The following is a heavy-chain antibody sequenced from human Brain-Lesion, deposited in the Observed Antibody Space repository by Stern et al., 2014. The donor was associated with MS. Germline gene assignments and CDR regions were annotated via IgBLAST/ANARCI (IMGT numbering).Heavy chain of an antibody. J-gene: IGHJ4*02. V-gene: IGHV1-8*01. D-gene: IGHD2-2*01. CDR3: ARAVRNQLLSEY. CDR2: MNTYSGNT. Sequence: VQLVESGAEVKKPGASVKVSCKASGYTFSSYDITWVRQASGHGLEWMGWMNTYSGNTGYAQKFKGRVSMTSDPSISTVYMELTSLTSDDTAVYFCARAVRNQLLSEYWGQGTLVTVSS. CDR1: GYTFSSYD.